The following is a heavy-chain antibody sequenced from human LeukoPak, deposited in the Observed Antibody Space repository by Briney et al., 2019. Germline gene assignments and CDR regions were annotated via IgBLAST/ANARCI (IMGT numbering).Heavy chain of an antibody. CDR1: GFTFSSYA. J-gene: IGHJ4*02. D-gene: IGHD5-24*01. V-gene: IGHV3-30-3*01. CDR2: ISYDGSNK. Sequence: GGSLRLSCAASGFTFSSYAMHWVRQAPGKGLEWVAVISYDGSNKYYADSVKGRFTISRDNSKNTLYLQMNSLRAEDTAVYYCARVLDGYNCYDYWGQGTLVTVSS. CDR3: ARVLDGYNCYDY.